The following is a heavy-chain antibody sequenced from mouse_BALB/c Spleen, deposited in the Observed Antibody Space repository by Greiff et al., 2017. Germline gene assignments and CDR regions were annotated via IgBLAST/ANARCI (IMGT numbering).Heavy chain of an antibody. D-gene: IGHD1-1*01. CDR1: GYSITSDYA. CDR3: ARDYYYGSSYEGFAY. CDR2: ISYSGST. J-gene: IGHJ3*01. V-gene: IGHV3-2*02. Sequence: EVQLVESGPGLVKPSQSLSLTCTVTGYSITSDYAWNWIRQFPGNKLEWMGYISYSGSTSYNPSLKSRISITRDTSKNQFFLQLNSVTTEDTATYYCARDYYYGSSYEGFAYWGQGTLVTVSA.